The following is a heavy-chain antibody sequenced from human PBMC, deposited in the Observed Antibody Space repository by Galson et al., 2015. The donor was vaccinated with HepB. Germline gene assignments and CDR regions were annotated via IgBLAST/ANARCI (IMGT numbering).Heavy chain of an antibody. J-gene: IGHJ4*02. V-gene: IGHV5-10-1*01. D-gene: IGHD6-19*01. Sequence: QSGAEVKKPGESLRISCEASGYYFTSYWISWVRQMPGKSLEWMGRIDPSDSYTNYSPSFQGHVYISADKSSSTAYLQWSSLKASDTAMYFCAAHEQWREPHYWGPGTLVTVSS. CDR1: GYYFTSYW. CDR3: AAHEQWREPHY. CDR2: IDPSDSYT.